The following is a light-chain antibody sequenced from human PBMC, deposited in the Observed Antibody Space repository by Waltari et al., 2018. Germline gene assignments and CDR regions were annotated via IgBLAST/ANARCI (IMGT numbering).Light chain of an antibody. J-gene: IGKJ1*01. CDR3: QQYYSIPWT. CDR2: WAS. V-gene: IGKV4-1*01. Sequence: DIVMTQSPDSLAVSLGERATLNCKPSQHVLYSPHNKSFLAWFQQKLGQPPKLLIYWASTRESGVPVRFSGSGSGRDFTLTISSLQAEDVAVYYCQQYYSIPWTFGQGTKVEIK. CDR1: QHVLYSPHNKSF.